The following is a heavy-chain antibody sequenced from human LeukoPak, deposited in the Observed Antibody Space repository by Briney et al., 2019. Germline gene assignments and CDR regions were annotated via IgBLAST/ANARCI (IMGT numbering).Heavy chain of an antibody. J-gene: IGHJ5*02. Sequence: SETLSLTCAVSGGSISSGGYSWSWIRQPPGKGLEWIGYIYHSGSTYYNPSLKSRVTISVDRSKNQFSLKLSSVTAADTAVYYCARGLLWFGDWDNWFDPWGQGTLVTVSS. V-gene: IGHV4-30-2*01. D-gene: IGHD3-10*01. CDR3: ARGLLWFGDWDNWFDP. CDR2: IYHSGST. CDR1: GGSISSGGYS.